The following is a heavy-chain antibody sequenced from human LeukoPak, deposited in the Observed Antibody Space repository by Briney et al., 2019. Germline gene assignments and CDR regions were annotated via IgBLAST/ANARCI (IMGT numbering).Heavy chain of an antibody. CDR1: GGSISSYY. CDR3: ARLVVVPAAISHFQH. D-gene: IGHD2-2*01. CDR2: IFYTGST. J-gene: IGHJ1*01. Sequence: SETLSLTCTVSGGSISSYYWSWIRQPPGKGLEWIGYIFYTGSTNYNPSLNSRVTISVDTSKSQFSLKLSSVTAADTAVYYCARLVVVPAAISHFQHWGQGTLVTVSS. V-gene: IGHV4-59*08.